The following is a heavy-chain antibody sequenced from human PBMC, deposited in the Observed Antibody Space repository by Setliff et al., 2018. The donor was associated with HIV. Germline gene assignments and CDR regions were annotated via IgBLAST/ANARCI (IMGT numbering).Heavy chain of an antibody. CDR2: VHSSGST. Sequence: SETLSLTCTVSGSSVTNNYWSWIRQAPGKGLEWLGYVHSSGSTNYNPSLKSRVTMSVDTSKNQFSLKLSSVTAADTAVYYCVRERDDLTGYYQDYWGQGTLVTVSS. CDR1: GSSVTNNY. V-gene: IGHV4-4*08. J-gene: IGHJ4*02. D-gene: IGHD3-9*01. CDR3: VRERDDLTGYYQDY.